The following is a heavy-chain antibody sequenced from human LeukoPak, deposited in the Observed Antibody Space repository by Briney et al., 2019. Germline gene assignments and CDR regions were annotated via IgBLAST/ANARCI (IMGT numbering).Heavy chain of an antibody. V-gene: IGHV4-39*07. CDR2: IYYSGST. D-gene: IGHD5-18*01. Sequence: PSETLSLTCTVSGGSISSSSYYWGWIRQPPGKGLEWIGSIYYSGSTYYNPSLKSRVTISVDKSKNQFSLKLSSVTAADTAVYYCATMWIPGRNWFDPWGQGTLVTVSS. J-gene: IGHJ5*02. CDR3: ATMWIPGRNWFDP. CDR1: GGSISSSSYY.